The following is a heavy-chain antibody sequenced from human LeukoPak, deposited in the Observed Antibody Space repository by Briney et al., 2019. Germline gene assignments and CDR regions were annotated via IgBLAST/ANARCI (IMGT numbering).Heavy chain of an antibody. D-gene: IGHD2-21*02. CDR2: IYYSGST. CDR3: ARDPPPYCGGDCPSY. J-gene: IGHJ4*02. CDR1: GGSVSSGSYY. Sequence: SETLSLTCTVSGGSVSSGSYYWSWLRQPPGTGLEGFGYIYYSGSTNYNPSLKSRVTISVDTSKNQFSLKLSSVTAADTAVYYCARDPPPYCGGDCPSYWGQGTLVTVSS. V-gene: IGHV4-61*01.